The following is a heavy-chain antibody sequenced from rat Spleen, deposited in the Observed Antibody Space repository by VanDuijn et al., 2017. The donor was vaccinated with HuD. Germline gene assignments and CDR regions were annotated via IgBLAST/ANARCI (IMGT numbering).Heavy chain of an antibody. CDR1: GFTFKNYW. Sequence: EVQLVESGGGLVQPGRSLKLSCVASGFTFKNYWMTWIRQAPGKGLEWVASISNTGGITYYPDSVKDRFTFSRDNAKTTLYLQMNSLRSEDTAIYICTKENRVYFAYWGQGVMVTVSS. CDR2: ISNTGGIT. V-gene: IGHV5-31*01. CDR3: TKENRVYFAY. D-gene: IGHD1-4*01. J-gene: IGHJ2*01.